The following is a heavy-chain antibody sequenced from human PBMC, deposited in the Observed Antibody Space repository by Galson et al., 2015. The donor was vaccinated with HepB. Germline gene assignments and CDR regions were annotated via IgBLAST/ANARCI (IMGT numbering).Heavy chain of an antibody. Sequence: TLSLTCTVSGGSISSGGYYWSWIRQHPGKGLEWIGYIYYSGSTYYNPSLKSRVTISVDTSKNQFSLKLSSVTAADTAVYYCARVTLASGYILYRVFDYWGQGTLVTVSS. CDR2: IYYSGST. J-gene: IGHJ4*02. CDR1: GGSISSGGYY. CDR3: ARVTLASGYILYRVFDY. D-gene: IGHD3-3*01. V-gene: IGHV4-31*03.